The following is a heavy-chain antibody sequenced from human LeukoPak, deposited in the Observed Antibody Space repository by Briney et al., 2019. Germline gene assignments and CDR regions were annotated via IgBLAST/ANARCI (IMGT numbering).Heavy chain of an antibody. D-gene: IGHD5-12*01. J-gene: IGHJ4*02. CDR2: INPSGGST. Sequence: ASVKVSCKASGYTFTGYYMHWVRQAPGQGLEWMGIINPSGGSTSYAQKFQDRVTMTRDTSTSTVYMELSSLRSEDTAVYYCARKYSGYVYFDYWGQGTLVTVSS. CDR1: GYTFTGYY. V-gene: IGHV1-46*01. CDR3: ARKYSGYVYFDY.